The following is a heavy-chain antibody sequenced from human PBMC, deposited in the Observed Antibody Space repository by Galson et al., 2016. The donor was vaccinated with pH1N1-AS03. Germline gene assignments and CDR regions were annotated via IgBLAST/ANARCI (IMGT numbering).Heavy chain of an antibody. V-gene: IGHV2-5*01. D-gene: IGHD2-21*02. CDR2: IYWNSEK. CDR3: ARKPTGSMVVTIGLGYFAL. J-gene: IGHJ2*01. Sequence: PALVKPTQTLTLTCDFSGFSLNTNGVGVGWIRQPPGKPLEWLALIYWNSEKRYNPFLKGRLTITKDTSKNQVVLTMTNMAPGYTATYFCARKPTGSMVVTIGLGYFALWGRGTLVAVSS. CDR1: GFSLNTNGVG.